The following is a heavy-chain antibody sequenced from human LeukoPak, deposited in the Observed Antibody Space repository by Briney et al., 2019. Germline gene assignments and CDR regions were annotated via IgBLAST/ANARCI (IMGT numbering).Heavy chain of an antibody. D-gene: IGHD3-3*01. CDR3: ARHSLEIFAFDI. V-gene: IGHV4-59*01. CDR2: IYYSGST. CDR1: GGSISSYY. Sequence: SETLSLTCTVSGGSISSYYWSWIRQPPGKGLEWIGYIYYSGSTNYNPSLKSRVTISVDTSKNQFSLKLSSVTAADTAVYYCARHSLEIFAFDIWGQGTMVTVSS. J-gene: IGHJ3*02.